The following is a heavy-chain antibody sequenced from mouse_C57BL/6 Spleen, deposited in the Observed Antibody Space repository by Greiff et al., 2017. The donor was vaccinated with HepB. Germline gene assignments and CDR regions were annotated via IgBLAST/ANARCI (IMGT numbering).Heavy chain of an antibody. D-gene: IGHD1-1*01. V-gene: IGHV1-7*01. J-gene: IGHJ2*01. CDR1: GYTFTSYW. CDR3: VSYYYGSSYYFDY. Sequence: QVQLQQSGAELAKPGASVKLSCKASGYTFTSYWMHWVKQRPGQGLEWIGYINPSSGYTKYNQKFKDKATLTADKSSSTAYMQLSSLTSDDSAVYYCVSYYYGSSYYFDYWGQGTTLTVSS. CDR2: INPSSGYT.